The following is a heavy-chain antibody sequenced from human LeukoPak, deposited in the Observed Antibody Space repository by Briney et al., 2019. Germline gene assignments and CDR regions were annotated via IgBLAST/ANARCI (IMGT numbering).Heavy chain of an antibody. V-gene: IGHV4-4*07. CDR2: IYTSGST. J-gene: IGHJ6*02. CDR1: GYPISCYY. D-gene: IGHD3-10*01. CDR3: ARDWRRTTMVRGYYYYYGMGV. Sequence: PSETLFLTCTVPGYPISCYYWSWIRQPAGKGLERNGRIYTSGSTYYNPSLKSRVTMSANPSKNQFSLKLSSWTAADTAVYYCARDWRRTTMVRGYYYYYGMGVRGQGTTVTVS.